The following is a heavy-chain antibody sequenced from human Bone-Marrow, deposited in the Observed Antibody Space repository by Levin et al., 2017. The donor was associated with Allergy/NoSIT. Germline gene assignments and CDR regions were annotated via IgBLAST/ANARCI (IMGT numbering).Heavy chain of an antibody. D-gene: IGHD5-18*01. CDR3: AKDLFRGYSYGYWGAVDV. V-gene: IGHV3-9*01. CDR2: ISWNSDII. CDR1: GFRLDDYA. Sequence: SLRLSCAASGFRLDDYALHWVRQRPGKGLEWVAGISWNSDIIDYGDSVKGRFTISRDNAKKFLFLQMESLRDDDTALYYCAKDLFRGYSYGYWGAVDVWGQGTMVTVSS. J-gene: IGHJ3*01.